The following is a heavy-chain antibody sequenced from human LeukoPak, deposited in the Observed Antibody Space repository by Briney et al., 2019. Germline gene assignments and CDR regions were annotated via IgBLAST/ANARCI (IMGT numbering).Heavy chain of an antibody. CDR3: ARVMGYYDSSGYYPIYYYYYMDV. CDR1: GGTFSSYA. CDR2: IIPIFGTA. V-gene: IGHV1-69*05. Sequence: GASVKVSCKASGGTFSSYAVSWVRQAPGQGLEWMGGIIPIFGTANYAQKFQGRVTITTDESTSTAYMELSSLRSEDTAVYYCARVMGYYDSSGYYPIYYYYYMDVWGKGTTVTVSS. J-gene: IGHJ6*03. D-gene: IGHD3-22*01.